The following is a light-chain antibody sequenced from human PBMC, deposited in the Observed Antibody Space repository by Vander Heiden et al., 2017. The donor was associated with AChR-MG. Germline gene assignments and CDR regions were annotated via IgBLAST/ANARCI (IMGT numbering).Light chain of an antibody. Sequence: ESVLTQSPVTLSSSPGERATLSCRASQSVSSYLAWYQQKPGQAPRLLIYDASNRATGIPARFSGSGYGSDFTLTISSREPEDFAVYYCQQPSNWPRNTFGQGTKLEIK. V-gene: IGKV3-11*01. CDR3: QQPSNWPRNT. CDR1: QSVSSY. CDR2: DAS. J-gene: IGKJ2*01.